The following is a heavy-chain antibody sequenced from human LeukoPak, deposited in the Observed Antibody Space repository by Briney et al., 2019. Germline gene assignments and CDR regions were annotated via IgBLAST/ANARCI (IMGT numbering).Heavy chain of an antibody. CDR1: GFTLNSHA. Sequence: GGSPRLSCAASGFTLNSHAMSWVRQAPGKGLEWVSAITGSGASTYYADSVKGRFTISRDNSKNTLFLQMNSLRVEDTAVYYCAKPSSGGYDFYYYGMDVWGQGTTVTVSS. CDR3: AKPSSGGYDFYYYGMDV. J-gene: IGHJ6*02. V-gene: IGHV3-23*01. CDR2: ITGSGAST. D-gene: IGHD2-8*02.